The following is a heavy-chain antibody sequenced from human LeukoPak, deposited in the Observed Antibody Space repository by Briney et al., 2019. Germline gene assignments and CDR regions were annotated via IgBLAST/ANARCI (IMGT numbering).Heavy chain of an antibody. D-gene: IGHD4-17*01. Sequence: SVKVSCKASGGLFTSYTITWVRQAPGQGLEWMGRIITFLDRADYAQNFRGRVTITADKSTSTVYMELRRLRSEDTAVYYCARNYGDYDAFDIWGQGTMVAVSS. CDR2: IITFLDRA. CDR1: GGLFTSYT. J-gene: IGHJ3*02. CDR3: ARNYGDYDAFDI. V-gene: IGHV1-69*02.